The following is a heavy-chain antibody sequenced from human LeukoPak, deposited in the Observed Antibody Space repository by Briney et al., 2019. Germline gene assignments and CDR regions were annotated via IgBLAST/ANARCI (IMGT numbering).Heavy chain of an antibody. CDR1: GFTFSDYY. J-gene: IGHJ4*02. CDR2: ISSSGSTI. D-gene: IGHD6-6*01. CDR3: AKDGGSRYSSSPGGDY. V-gene: IGHV3-11*01. Sequence: GGSLRLSCAASGFTFSDYYMSWIRQAPGKGLEWVSYISSSGSTIYYADSVKGRFTISRDNAKNTLYLQMNSLRAEDTAVYYCAKDGGSRYSSSPGGDYWGQGTLVTVSS.